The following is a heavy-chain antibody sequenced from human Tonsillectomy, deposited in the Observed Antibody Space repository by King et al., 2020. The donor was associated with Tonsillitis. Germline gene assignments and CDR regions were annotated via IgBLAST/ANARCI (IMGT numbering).Heavy chain of an antibody. CDR3: ARDRSGSSSWYGAFDI. D-gene: IGHD6-13*01. CDR2: IYTSGST. CDR1: GGSINSGSYY. V-gene: IGHV4-61*02. Sequence: PLQESGPGLVKPSQTLSLTCTVSGGSINSGSYYWSWIRPPAGKGLEWIGRIYTSGSTNYNPSLKSRVTMSVDMSKNQLSLELSSVTAADTAVYYCARDRSGSSSWYGAFDIWGQGTMVTVSS. J-gene: IGHJ3*02.